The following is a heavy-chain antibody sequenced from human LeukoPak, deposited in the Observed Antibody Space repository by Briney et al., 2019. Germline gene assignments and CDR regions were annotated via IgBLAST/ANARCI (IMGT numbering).Heavy chain of an antibody. Sequence: ASVKVSCKASGYTFTSYTMNWVRQAPGQGLEWMGWINTNTGNPTYAQGFTGRFVFSLDTSVSTAYLQISSLKAEDTAVYYCARGNTIFGVVSNYGGFDYWGQGTLVTVSS. V-gene: IGHV7-4-1*02. CDR2: INTNTGNP. CDR1: GYTFTSYT. D-gene: IGHD3-3*01. CDR3: ARGNTIFGVVSNYGGFDY. J-gene: IGHJ4*02.